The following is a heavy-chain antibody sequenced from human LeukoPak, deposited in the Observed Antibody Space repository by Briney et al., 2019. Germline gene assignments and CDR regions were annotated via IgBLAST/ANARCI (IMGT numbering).Heavy chain of an antibody. CDR1: GYTFTSYG. D-gene: IGHD3-16*02. CDR3: ARVRNSMITFGGVLAGDAFDI. Sequence: ASVKVSCKASGYTFTSYGISWVRQAPGQGLEWMGWISAYNGNTNYAQKLQGRVTMTTDTSTSTAYMELRSLRSDDTAVYYCARVRNSMITFGGVLAGDAFDIWGQGTMVTVSS. J-gene: IGHJ3*02. V-gene: IGHV1-18*01. CDR2: ISAYNGNT.